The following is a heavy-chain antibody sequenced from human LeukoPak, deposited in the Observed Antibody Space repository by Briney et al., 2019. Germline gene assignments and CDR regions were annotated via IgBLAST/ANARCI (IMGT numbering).Heavy chain of an antibody. Sequence: GGPLTHSRAASGFPFSSYAMHWVRQAPGKGLAWVAVISYDGSNKYYADSVKGRFTISRDNSKNPLYLQMNSLRAEDTAVYYCARLVGVVAFDIWGQGTMVTVSS. D-gene: IGHD3-3*01. CDR3: ARLVGVVAFDI. V-gene: IGHV3-30-3*01. CDR1: GFPFSSYA. J-gene: IGHJ3*02. CDR2: ISYDGSNK.